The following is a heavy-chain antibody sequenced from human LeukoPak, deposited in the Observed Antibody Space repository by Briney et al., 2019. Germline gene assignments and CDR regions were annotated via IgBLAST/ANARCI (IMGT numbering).Heavy chain of an antibody. J-gene: IGHJ4*02. CDR2: ISDSGGST. CDR1: GFTFNNYA. CDR3: ARQKGYCSRGSCYFDY. D-gene: IGHD2-15*01. V-gene: IGHV3-23*01. Sequence: GGSLRLSCAASGFTFNNYAMSWVRQAPGKGLEWVSAISDSGGSTYHADSVKGHFTISRDNSKNTLFLQMNSLRAEDTAAYYCARQKGYCSRGSCYFDYWGQGTLVTVSS.